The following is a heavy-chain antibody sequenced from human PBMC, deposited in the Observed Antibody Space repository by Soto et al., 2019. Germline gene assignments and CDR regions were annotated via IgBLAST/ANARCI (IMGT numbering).Heavy chain of an antibody. D-gene: IGHD3-10*01. CDR3: ARDIGLVTMVRGAPSTSGMDV. CDR1: GGTFSSYA. V-gene: IGHV1-69*13. J-gene: IGHJ6*02. CDR2: IIPIFGTA. Sequence: SVKVSCKASGGTFSSYAISWVRQAPGQGLEWMGGIIPIFGTANYAQKFQGRVTITADESTSTAYMELSSLRSEDTAVYYCARDIGLVTMVRGAPSTSGMDVWGQGTTVTVSS.